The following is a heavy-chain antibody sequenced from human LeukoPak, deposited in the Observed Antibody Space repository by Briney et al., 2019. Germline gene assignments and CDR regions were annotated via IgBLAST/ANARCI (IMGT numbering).Heavy chain of an antibody. V-gene: IGHV4-39*01. Sequence: SETLSLTCTVSGGSISSSSYYWGWIRQPPGKGLEWIGSIYYSGSTYYNPSLKSRVTISVDTSKNQFSLKLSSVTAADTAVYYCASFPSYYYGSGSYLHAVSAGGVRIDYWGQGTLVTVSS. CDR3: ASFPSYYYGSGSYLHAVSAGGVRIDY. J-gene: IGHJ4*02. CDR1: GGSISSSSYY. CDR2: IYYSGST. D-gene: IGHD3-10*01.